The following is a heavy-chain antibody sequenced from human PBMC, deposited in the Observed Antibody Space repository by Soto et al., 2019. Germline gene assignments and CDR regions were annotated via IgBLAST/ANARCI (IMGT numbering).Heavy chain of an antibody. V-gene: IGHV1-18*01. Sequence: ASVKVSCKASGYTFTSYGISWVLQAPGEGLEWMGWISAYNGNTNYAQKLQGRVTMTTDTSTSTAYMELRSLRSDDTAVYYCARDDAMVGSGCYYPDVGFDLSGQGTLVTVSS. CDR3: ARDDAMVGSGCYYPDVGFDL. D-gene: IGHD3-10*01. CDR1: GYTFTSYG. CDR2: ISAYNGNT. J-gene: IGHJ4*02.